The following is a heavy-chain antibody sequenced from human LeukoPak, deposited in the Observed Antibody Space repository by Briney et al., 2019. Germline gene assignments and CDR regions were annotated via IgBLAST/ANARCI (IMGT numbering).Heavy chain of an antibody. CDR1: GFNFSVYW. CDR3: ARGKAVAGTFSWFDP. CDR2: INSDGSST. Sequence: GGSLRLSCAASGFNFSVYWMHWVRQAPGRGLVWVSLINSDGSSTRYADSVKGRFTISRDNAKNTLYLQMNSLRAEDTAVYYCARGKAVAGTFSWFDPWGQGTLVTVSS. D-gene: IGHD6-19*01. V-gene: IGHV3-74*01. J-gene: IGHJ5*02.